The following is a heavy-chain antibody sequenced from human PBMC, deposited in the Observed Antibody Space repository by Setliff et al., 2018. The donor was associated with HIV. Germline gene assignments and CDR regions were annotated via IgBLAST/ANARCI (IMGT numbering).Heavy chain of an antibody. CDR3: ARLRIAVAGTLYWYFDL. CDR2: IYYSGST. CDR1: GGSISSSSYY. J-gene: IGHJ2*01. D-gene: IGHD6-19*01. Sequence: SETLSLTCTVSGGSISSSSYYWGWIRQPPGKGLEWIGNIYYSGSTYYNPSFKSRVTTLVDTSKNQFSLKLSSVTAADTAVYYCARLRIAVAGTLYWYFDLWGRGTLVTVSS. V-gene: IGHV4-39*07.